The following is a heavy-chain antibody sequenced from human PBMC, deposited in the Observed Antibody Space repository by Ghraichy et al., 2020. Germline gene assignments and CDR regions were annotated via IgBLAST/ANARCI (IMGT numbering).Heavy chain of an antibody. D-gene: IGHD3-22*01. Sequence: SETLSLTCTVSGGSISSSSYYWGWIRQPPGKGLEWIGSIYYSGSTYYNPSLKSRVTISVDTSKNQFSLKLSSVTAADTAVYYCAGSGGNMIVVVIIQDWFDPWGQGTLVTVSS. CDR1: GGSISSSSYY. V-gene: IGHV4-39*01. CDR3: AGSGGNMIVVVIIQDWFDP. CDR2: IYYSGST. J-gene: IGHJ5*02.